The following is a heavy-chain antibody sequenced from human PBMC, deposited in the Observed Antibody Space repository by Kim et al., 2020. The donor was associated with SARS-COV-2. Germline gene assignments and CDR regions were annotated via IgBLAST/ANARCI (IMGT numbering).Heavy chain of an antibody. CDR2: INDSGST. V-gene: IGHV4-34*01. J-gene: IGHJ4*02. CDR3: ARGVPGY. Sequence: SETLSLTCAVYGGSFSGYQWNWIRQSPGKGLEWIGQINDSGSTNYNPSLKSRVAMSVDTSKNQFSLKLTSVTAADTAVYYCARGVPGYWGQGTLVTVSS. CDR1: GGSFSGYQ.